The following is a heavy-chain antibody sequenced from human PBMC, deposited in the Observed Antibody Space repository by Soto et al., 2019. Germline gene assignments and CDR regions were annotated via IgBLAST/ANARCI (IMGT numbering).Heavy chain of an antibody. CDR1: GFTFSSCA. CDR3: AGPGITMVRGGSGWDPYCYYGMDV. Sequence: GGSLRLSCAVSGFTFSSCAMHCVRQAPGKGLERVAVISYNGSNKYYADSVKGQFTISRNNSKNTLYLQMNSLRAEDTAVYYCAGPGITMVRGGSGWDPYCYYGMDVWGQGPTVTVSS. D-gene: IGHD3-10*01. V-gene: IGHV3-30-3*01. CDR2: ISYNGSNK. J-gene: IGHJ6*02.